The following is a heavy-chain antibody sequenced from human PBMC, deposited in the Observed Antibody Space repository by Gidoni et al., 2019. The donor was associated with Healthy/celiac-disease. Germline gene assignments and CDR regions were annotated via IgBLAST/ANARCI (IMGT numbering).Heavy chain of an antibody. Sequence: QVQLVESGGGVVQPGRSLRLSCAAAGFTFRSYAMHWVRQAPGKGLEWVAVISYDGSNKYYADSVKGRFTISRDNSKNTLYLQMNSLRAEDTAVYYCARDDIVVVPAAYGMDVWGQGTTVTVSS. V-gene: IGHV3-30-3*01. CDR1: GFTFRSYA. J-gene: IGHJ6*02. CDR2: ISYDGSNK. CDR3: ARDDIVVVPAAYGMDV. D-gene: IGHD2-2*01.